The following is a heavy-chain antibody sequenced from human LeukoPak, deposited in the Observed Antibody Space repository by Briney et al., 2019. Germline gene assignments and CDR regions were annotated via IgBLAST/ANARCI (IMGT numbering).Heavy chain of an antibody. CDR3: VKDRSDNTTWYVGSH. V-gene: IGHV3-23*01. CDR2: ISGSGDST. J-gene: IGHJ4*02. Sequence: GGSLRPSCAAPGLTFGTYAMSWIRQAPGKGLEYVSRISGSGDSTHYEDSVKGRFTISRDNSKNTLYLQMNSLRAEDTAIYFCVKDRSDNTTWYVGSHWGQGTLVTVSS. D-gene: IGHD2-15*01. CDR1: GLTFGTYA.